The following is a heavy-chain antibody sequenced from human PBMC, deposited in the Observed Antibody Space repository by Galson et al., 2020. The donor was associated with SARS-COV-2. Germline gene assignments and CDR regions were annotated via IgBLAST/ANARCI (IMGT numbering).Heavy chain of an antibody. Sequence: GGSLRLSCAASGFTFSSYSMNWVRQAPGKGLEWVSSISSSSYIYYADSVKGRFIISRDNAKNSLYLQMNSLRAEDTAVYYCARDSIVGATSWFDPWGQGTLVTVSS. CDR3: ARDSIVGATSWFDP. J-gene: IGHJ5*02. V-gene: IGHV3-21*01. CDR1: GFTFSSYS. CDR2: ISSSSYI. D-gene: IGHD1-26*01.